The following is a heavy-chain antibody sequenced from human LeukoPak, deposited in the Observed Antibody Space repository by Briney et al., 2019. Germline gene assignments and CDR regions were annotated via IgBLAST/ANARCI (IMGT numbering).Heavy chain of an antibody. CDR3: ARDPTYSSSPSCMDV. Sequence: PGGSLRLSCAASGFTFSSYAMHWVRQGPGKGLEWVAVIWYDGSNKYYADSVKGRFTISRDNSKNTLYLQMNSLRAEDTAMYYCARDPTYSSSPSCMDVWGQGTTVTVSS. CDR2: IWYDGSNK. CDR1: GFTFSSYA. D-gene: IGHD6-13*01. J-gene: IGHJ6*02. V-gene: IGHV3-33*08.